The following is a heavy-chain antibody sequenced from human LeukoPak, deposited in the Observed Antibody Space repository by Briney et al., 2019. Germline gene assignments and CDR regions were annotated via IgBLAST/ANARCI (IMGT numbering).Heavy chain of an antibody. Sequence: GGSLRLSCAASGFTFSSNYMSWVRQAPGKGLEWVSVIYSGGSTYYADCVKGRFTISRDNSKNTLYLEMNSLRAEDTAVYYCATPAYSGSNGEWGRFDYWGQGTLVTVSS. J-gene: IGHJ4*02. V-gene: IGHV3-53*01. CDR3: ATPAYSGSNGEWGRFDY. CDR2: IYSGGST. D-gene: IGHD1-26*01. CDR1: GFTFSSNY.